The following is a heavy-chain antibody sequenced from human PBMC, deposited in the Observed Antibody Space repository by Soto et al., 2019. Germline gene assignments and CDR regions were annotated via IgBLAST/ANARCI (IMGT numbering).Heavy chain of an antibody. D-gene: IGHD5-12*01. Sequence: EVQLVESGGTLVQPGGSLRLSCAASGFTFSTFWMHWVRQAPGKGLAWVSRINSDGSNTTYAASVKGRFTISRDNAKNTVYLQMDSLRAEDTAVYYCATVATNSYNWLDPWGQGTLVTVSS. CDR2: INSDGSNT. CDR1: GFTFSTFW. V-gene: IGHV3-74*01. CDR3: ATVATNSYNWLDP. J-gene: IGHJ5*02.